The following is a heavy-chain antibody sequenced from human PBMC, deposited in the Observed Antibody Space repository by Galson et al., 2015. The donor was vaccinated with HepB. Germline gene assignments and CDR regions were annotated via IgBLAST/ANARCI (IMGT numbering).Heavy chain of an antibody. CDR1: GFNFRSYA. J-gene: IGHJ3*02. V-gene: IGHV3-30*04. Sequence: SLRLSCAASGFNFRSYAIYWVRQAPGKGLEWVAIISYDGTNKYYADSVKGRFTISRDNSMDTLYLQVNSLRAEDTAVYYCARDRGVTDAFDIWGQGTLVTVSS. CDR3: ARDRGVTDAFDI. D-gene: IGHD3-10*01. CDR2: ISYDGTNK.